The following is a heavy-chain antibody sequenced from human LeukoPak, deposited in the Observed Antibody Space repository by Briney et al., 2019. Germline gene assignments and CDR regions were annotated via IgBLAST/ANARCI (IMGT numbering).Heavy chain of an antibody. CDR2: TYYRSKWYN. V-gene: IGHV6-1*01. Sequence: SQTLSLTCAISGDSVSSNSAAWNWIRQSPSRGLEWLGRTYYRSKWYNDYAVSVKSRITINGDTSKNQFSLQLNSVTPEDTAVYYCARVHGLFRYFARGCAFDIWGQGTMVTVSS. CDR1: GDSVSSNSAA. CDR3: ARVHGLFRYFARGCAFDI. D-gene: IGHD3-9*01. J-gene: IGHJ3*02.